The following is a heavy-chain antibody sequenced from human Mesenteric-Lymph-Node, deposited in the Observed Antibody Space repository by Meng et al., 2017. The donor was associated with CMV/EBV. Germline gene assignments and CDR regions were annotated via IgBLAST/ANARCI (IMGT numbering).Heavy chain of an antibody. D-gene: IGHD3-9*01. CDR1: GFTFSNAW. CDR2: IKSKTDGGTT. J-gene: IGHJ4*02. CDR3: TTEYFDWLNDY. Sequence: AASGFTFSNAWMSWVRQAPGKGLEWVGRIKSKTDGGTTDYAAPVKGRFTISRDDSKNTLYLQMNSLKTEDTAVYYCTTEYFDWLNDYWGQGTLVTVSS. V-gene: IGHV3-15*01.